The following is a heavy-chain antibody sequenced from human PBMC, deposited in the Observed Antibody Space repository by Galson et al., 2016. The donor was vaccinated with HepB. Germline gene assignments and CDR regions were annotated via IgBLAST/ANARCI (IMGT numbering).Heavy chain of an antibody. Sequence: SLRLSCAASGFTFSDYYMNWIRQAPGKGLEWVSYISSSGSTIYYADSVKGRFTISGDNAKNSLYLQMNSLRAEDTAVYYCARVRCSSGCKLPFYWGQGTLVTVSS. J-gene: IGHJ4*02. CDR3: ARVRCSSGCKLPFY. CDR2: ISSSGSTI. D-gene: IGHD6-19*01. CDR1: GFTFSDYY. V-gene: IGHV3-11*04.